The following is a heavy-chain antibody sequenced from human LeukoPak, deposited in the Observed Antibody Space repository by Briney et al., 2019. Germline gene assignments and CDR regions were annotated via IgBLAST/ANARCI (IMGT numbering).Heavy chain of an antibody. D-gene: IGHD3-22*01. Sequence: PSETLSLTCGVFGGSFNSYYWSWLRQPPGKALEWIGDINQSGSTNQNPSLKSRVTITVDTSKKQFSLRLTSVTAADTAVYYCARRGMIVVVNNWFDPWGQGTLVTVSS. CDR3: ARRGMIVVVNNWFDP. CDR2: INQSGST. V-gene: IGHV4-34*01. CDR1: GGSFNSYY. J-gene: IGHJ5*02.